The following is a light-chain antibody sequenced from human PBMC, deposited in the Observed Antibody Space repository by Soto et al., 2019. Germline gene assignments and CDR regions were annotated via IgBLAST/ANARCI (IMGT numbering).Light chain of an antibody. CDR2: DAS. Sequence: EIVMTQSPATLSVSPGERATLSCRASQSVGSNLAWYQQKPGQTPRLLIYDASTRVTGIPARFSGSGSGTEFTLTISSLQSEDFAVYYCQQYDNWPPSWTFGQGTKVEIK. CDR1: QSVGSN. CDR3: QQYDNWPPSWT. V-gene: IGKV3-15*01. J-gene: IGKJ1*01.